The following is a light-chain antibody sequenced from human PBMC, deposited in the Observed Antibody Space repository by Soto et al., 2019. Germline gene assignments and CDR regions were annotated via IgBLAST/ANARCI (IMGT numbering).Light chain of an antibody. CDR1: QVISNY. Sequence: DIQMTQSPSSLSASVVDGVTITCRASQVISNYLAWYQQKPGKVPKLLIYAASTLQSGVPSRFSGSGSGTDFTLTISSLQPEDVATYYCQKYNSASWTFGQGTKVDIK. CDR3: QKYNSASWT. CDR2: AAS. J-gene: IGKJ1*01. V-gene: IGKV1-27*01.